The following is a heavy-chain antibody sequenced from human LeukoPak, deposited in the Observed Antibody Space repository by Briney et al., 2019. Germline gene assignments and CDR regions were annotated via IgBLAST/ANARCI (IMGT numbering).Heavy chain of an antibody. CDR2: ISGSGGST. CDR1: GFTFSSYA. D-gene: IGHD2-2*01. CDR3: AKTPRSSIVVVPAAYLFFDY. Sequence: GGSLRLSCAASGFTFSSYAVSWVRQAPGKGLEWVSAISGSGGSTYYADSVKGRFTISRDNSKNTLYLQMNSLRAEDTAVYYCAKTPRSSIVVVPAAYLFFDYWGQGTLVTVSS. J-gene: IGHJ4*02. V-gene: IGHV3-23*01.